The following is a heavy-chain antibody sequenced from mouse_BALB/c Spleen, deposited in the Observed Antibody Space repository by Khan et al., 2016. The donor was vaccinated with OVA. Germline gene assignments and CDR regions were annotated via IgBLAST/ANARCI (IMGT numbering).Heavy chain of an antibody. CDR3: AGTSYYGNYYFDY. D-gene: IGHD2-10*01. CDR1: GDSITSGY. Sequence: EMQLQESGPSLVKPSQTLSLTCSVTGDSITSGYWNWIRKFPGNKVEYMGYISYSGNTYYNPSLKSRISITRDTSKNQHYLQLNSVTTDDTATYYCAGTSYYGNYYFDYWGLGTTLAVSS. J-gene: IGHJ2*01. V-gene: IGHV3-8*02. CDR2: ISYSGNT.